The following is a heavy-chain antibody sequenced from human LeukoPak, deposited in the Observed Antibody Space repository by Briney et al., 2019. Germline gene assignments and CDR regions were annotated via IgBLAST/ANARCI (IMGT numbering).Heavy chain of an antibody. V-gene: IGHV3-74*01. CDR1: GFTFSSYW. J-gene: IGHJ4*02. Sequence: GGSLRLSCAASGFTFSSYWMHWVRHAPGKGLVWVSRINSDGSSTSYADSVKGRFTISRDNAKNTLYLQMNSLRAEDTAVYYCAREVYYDFWSGYLGPFDYWGQGTLVTVSS. CDR2: INSDGSST. CDR3: AREVYYDFWSGYLGPFDY. D-gene: IGHD3-3*01.